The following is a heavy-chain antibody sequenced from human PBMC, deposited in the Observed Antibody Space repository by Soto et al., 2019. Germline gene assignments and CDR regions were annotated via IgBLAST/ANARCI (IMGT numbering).Heavy chain of an antibody. V-gene: IGHV1-8*01. CDR3: ARGSRELYANWFDP. D-gene: IGHD2-8*01. CDR2: MNPNSGNT. CDR1: GYTFTSYD. J-gene: IGHJ5*02. Sequence: QVQLVQSGAEVKKPGASVKVSCKASGYTFTSYDINWVRQATGQGLEWMGWMNPNSGNTGYAQKFQGRVTMTRNTSISTAYIEQSSLRSVDTAVYYCARGSRELYANWFDPWGQGTLVTVYS.